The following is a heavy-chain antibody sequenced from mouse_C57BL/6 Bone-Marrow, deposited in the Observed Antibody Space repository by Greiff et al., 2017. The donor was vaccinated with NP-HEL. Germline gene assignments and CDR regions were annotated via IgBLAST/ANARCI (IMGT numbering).Heavy chain of an antibody. Sequence: QVQLQQSGAELVRPGASVTLSCKASGYTFTDYEMHWVKQTPVHGLEWIGAIDPETGGTAYNQKFKGKAILTADKSSSTAYMELRSLTSEDSAVDYCTRRITTVVAFDYWGQGTTLTVSS. J-gene: IGHJ2*01. CDR3: TRRITTVVAFDY. D-gene: IGHD1-1*01. CDR2: IDPETGGT. V-gene: IGHV1-15*01. CDR1: GYTFTDYE.